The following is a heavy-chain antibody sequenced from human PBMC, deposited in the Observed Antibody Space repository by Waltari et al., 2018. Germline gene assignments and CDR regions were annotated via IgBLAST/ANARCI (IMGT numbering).Heavy chain of an antibody. CDR3: ASSRSGSYYEVDY. CDR1: GNTFTSYA. J-gene: IGHJ4*02. D-gene: IGHD1-26*01. V-gene: IGHV1-3*01. CDR2: INAGNGNT. Sequence: QVQLVQSGAEVKKPGASVKDSCKASGNTFTSYAMHWVRQAPGQRLEWMGWINAGNGNTKYSQKFQGRVTITRDTSASTAYMELSSLRSEDTAVYYCASSRSGSYYEVDYWGQGTLVTVSS.